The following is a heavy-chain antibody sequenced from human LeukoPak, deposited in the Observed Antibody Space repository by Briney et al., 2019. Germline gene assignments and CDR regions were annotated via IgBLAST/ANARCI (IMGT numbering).Heavy chain of an antibody. CDR1: GGSISSYY. CDR2: IYTSGST. D-gene: IGHD6-13*01. CDR3: ARLGQQLVPKVYYYYMDV. J-gene: IGHJ6*03. Sequence: SETLSLTCTVSGGSISSYYWSWIRQPPGKGLEWIGYIYTSGSTNYNPSLKSRVTISVDTSKNRFSRKLSSVTAADTAVYYCARLGQQLVPKVYYYYMDVWGKGTTVTVSS. V-gene: IGHV4-4*09.